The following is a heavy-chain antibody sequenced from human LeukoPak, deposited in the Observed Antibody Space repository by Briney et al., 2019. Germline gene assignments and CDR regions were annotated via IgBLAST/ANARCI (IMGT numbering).Heavy chain of an antibody. D-gene: IGHD3-22*01. CDR3: AKGGRYDSSLRGAFDI. V-gene: IGHV3-23*01. CDR1: GFTFSSYA. Sequence: GGSLRLSCAASGFTFSSYAMSWVRQAPGKGLEWVSAISGSGGSTYYADSVKGRFTISRDNSKNTLYLQMNSLRAEDTAVYYCAKGGRYDSSLRGAFDIWGQGTMVTVSS. CDR2: ISGSGGST. J-gene: IGHJ3*02.